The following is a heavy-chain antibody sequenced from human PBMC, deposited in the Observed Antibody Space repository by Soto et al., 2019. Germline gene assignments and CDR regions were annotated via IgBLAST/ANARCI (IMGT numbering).Heavy chain of an antibody. CDR1: VYTFTSYL. J-gene: IGHJ4*02. D-gene: IGHD3-10*01. Sequence: SVKVSCKASVYTFTSYLISWLRQAPGQGLEWMGWISAYNGNTNYAQKLQGRVTMTTDTSTSTAYMELRSLRSDDTAVYYCARDYYYGSGSYPDFDYWGQGTLVTVS. V-gene: IGHV1-18*01. CDR3: ARDYYYGSGSYPDFDY. CDR2: ISAYNGNT.